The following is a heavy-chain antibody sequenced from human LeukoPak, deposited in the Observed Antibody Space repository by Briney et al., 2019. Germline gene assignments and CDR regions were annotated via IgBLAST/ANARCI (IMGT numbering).Heavy chain of an antibody. V-gene: IGHV4-39*07. CDR2: IYYTGST. CDR3: ARRTVTTNYFDY. CDR1: SGSISSSTYY. Sequence: SETLSLTCTVSSGSISSSTYYWGWIRQPPGKGLEWIGTIYYTGSTNYNPSLKSRVTISVDTSKNQFSLKLSSVTAADTAVYYCARRTVTTNYFDYWGQGTLVTVSS. D-gene: IGHD4-17*01. J-gene: IGHJ4*02.